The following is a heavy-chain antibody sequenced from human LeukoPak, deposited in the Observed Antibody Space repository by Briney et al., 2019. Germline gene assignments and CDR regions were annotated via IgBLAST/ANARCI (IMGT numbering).Heavy chain of an antibody. D-gene: IGHD6-13*01. J-gene: IGHJ5*02. CDR3: ARACGSSWYFWCDP. CDR2: IHYDGNT. CDR1: GGSISSYY. Sequence: SETLSLTCTVSGGSISSYYWSWIRQPPGKGLEWIGYIHYDGNTNYNPSLKSRVTISEDTSKNQFSLKLTSVTAADTAVYYCARACGSSWYFWCDPWGQGTLVTVSS. V-gene: IGHV4-59*01.